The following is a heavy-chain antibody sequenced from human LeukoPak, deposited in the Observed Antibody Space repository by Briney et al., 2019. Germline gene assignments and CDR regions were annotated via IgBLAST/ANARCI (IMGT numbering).Heavy chain of an antibody. CDR3: AKGRADCSSTSCYVMDV. Sequence: PGGSLRLSCAVSGFTFSSYAMSWVRPAPGKGLEWVSAISGSGGSTYYADSVKGRFTISRDNSKNTLYLQMNSLRAEDTGVYYCAKGRADCSSTSCYVMDVWGKGTTVTVSS. CDR2: ISGSGGST. J-gene: IGHJ6*03. D-gene: IGHD2-2*01. V-gene: IGHV3-23*01. CDR1: GFTFSSYA.